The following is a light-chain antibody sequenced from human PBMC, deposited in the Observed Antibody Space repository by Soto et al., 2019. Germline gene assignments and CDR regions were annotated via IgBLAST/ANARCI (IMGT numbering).Light chain of an antibody. Sequence: DIQMTQSPSSLSASVGDRVTITCRASQGISNYLAWYQQKPGKVPKLLIYAESTLQSGVPSRFSGSGSGTEFPLTISSLQPEDVANYYCQQYDSTPHTFGQGTKLEIK. CDR2: AES. V-gene: IGKV1-27*01. J-gene: IGKJ2*01. CDR1: QGISNY. CDR3: QQYDSTPHT.